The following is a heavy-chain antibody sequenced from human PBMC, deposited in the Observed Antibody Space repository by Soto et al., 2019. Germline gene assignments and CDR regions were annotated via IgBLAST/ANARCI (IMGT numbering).Heavy chain of an antibody. Sequence: EVQVLESGGGLVQPGGSLRLSCVISRLTFSNYALNWVRQAPGKGLEWVSSISGSGDTTYYADSVKGRFTISRDNPKNTLYLQMNSLRVEDTALYYCAKADYSYSWAPGDYWGQGTLVTVSS. D-gene: IGHD6-13*01. V-gene: IGHV3-23*01. CDR3: AKADYSYSWAPGDY. CDR1: RLTFSNYA. J-gene: IGHJ4*02. CDR2: ISGSGDTT.